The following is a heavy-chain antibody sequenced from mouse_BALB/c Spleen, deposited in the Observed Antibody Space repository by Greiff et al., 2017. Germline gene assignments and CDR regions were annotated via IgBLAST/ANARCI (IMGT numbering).Heavy chain of an antibody. J-gene: IGHJ3*01. CDR3: YEGMGTAGAWVAY. V-gene: IGHV14-4*02. Sequence: EVQLQQSGAELVKPGASVKLSCTASGFNINDYYMHWVKQRPEQGLEWIGWIDPDNGDTKYAPKFQGKATMTADTSSNTAYLQLSSLTSEDTAVYYCYEGMGTAGAWVAYWGQGTLVTVSA. CDR1: GFNINDYY. D-gene: IGHD2-14*01. CDR2: IDPDNGDT.